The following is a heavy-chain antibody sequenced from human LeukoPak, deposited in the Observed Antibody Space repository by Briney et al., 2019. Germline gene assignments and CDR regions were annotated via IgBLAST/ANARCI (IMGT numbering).Heavy chain of an antibody. Sequence: PSETLSLTCTVSGGSISSYYWSWIRQPAGKGLEWIGRIYTSGSTNYNPSLKSRVAMSVDTSKNQFSPKLSSVTAADTAVYYCARGVLYYDYIWGSYRSVWFDPWGQGTLVTVSS. CDR1: GGSISSYY. J-gene: IGHJ5*02. CDR2: IYTSGST. CDR3: ARGVLYYDYIWGSYRSVWFDP. V-gene: IGHV4-4*07. D-gene: IGHD3-16*02.